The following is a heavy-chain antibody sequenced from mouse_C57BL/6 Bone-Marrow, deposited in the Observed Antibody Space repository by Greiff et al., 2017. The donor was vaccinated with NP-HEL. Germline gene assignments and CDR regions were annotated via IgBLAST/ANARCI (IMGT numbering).Heavy chain of an antibody. V-gene: IGHV1-18*01. CDR3: ARLITTVVAKDWYFDV. Sequence: VQLKESGPELVKPGASVKIPCKASGYTFTDYNMDWVKQSHGKSLEWIGDINPNNGGTIYNQKFKGKATLTVDKSSSTAYMELRSLTSEDTAVYYCARLITTVVAKDWYFDVWGTGTTVTVSS. CDR2: INPNNGGT. D-gene: IGHD1-1*01. J-gene: IGHJ1*03. CDR1: GYTFTDYN.